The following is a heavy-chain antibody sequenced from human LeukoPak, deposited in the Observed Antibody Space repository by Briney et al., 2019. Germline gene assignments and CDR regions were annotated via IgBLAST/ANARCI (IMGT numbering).Heavy chain of an antibody. D-gene: IGHD1-26*01. V-gene: IGHV4-39*07. CDR3: ARVYSGSYYYYYYMDV. CDR2: IFYSGST. CDR1: SGSISTSNYY. J-gene: IGHJ6*03. Sequence: SETLSLTCTVSSGSISTSNYYWGWVRQPPGTALEWLGNIFYSGSTYYSPSLKSRVTISVDTSKNQFSLKLSSVTAADTAVYYCARVYSGSYYYYYYMDVWGKGTTVTVSS.